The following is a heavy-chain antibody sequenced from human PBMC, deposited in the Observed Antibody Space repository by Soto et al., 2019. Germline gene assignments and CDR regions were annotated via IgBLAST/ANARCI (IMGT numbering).Heavy chain of an antibody. CDR2: INGGNGYA. J-gene: IGHJ4*02. V-gene: IGHV1-3*05. D-gene: IGHD3-10*01. CDR1: GYTFPSYP. CDR3: ASDHSLHSSALDY. Sequence: QVQLVQSGAEEKKPWASVKVSCKASGYTFPSYPLYWVRQAPGQGLEWMGWINGGNGYARYSQDFQGTLTITRETLEREAYMEQNSLTSEDTAVYYYASDHSLHSSALDYWRQGALVTFSS.